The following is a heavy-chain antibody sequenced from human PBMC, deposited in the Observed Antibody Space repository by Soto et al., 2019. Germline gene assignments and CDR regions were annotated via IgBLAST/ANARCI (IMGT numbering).Heavy chain of an antibody. Sequence: VQLVESGGGVVQPGTSLRLSCAASGFTFSHYIYHWVRQAPGKGLQWVAVIRDDGKKTNYATSVRGRFTVSRDMYKSTIFLQMNNLRIDDSAIYYCAREGDSHAFRGFDLWGQGTPVTVSS. V-gene: IGHV3-30*03. CDR2: IRDDGKKT. D-gene: IGHD5-18*01. J-gene: IGHJ5*02. CDR3: AREGDSHAFRGFDL. CDR1: GFTFSHYI.